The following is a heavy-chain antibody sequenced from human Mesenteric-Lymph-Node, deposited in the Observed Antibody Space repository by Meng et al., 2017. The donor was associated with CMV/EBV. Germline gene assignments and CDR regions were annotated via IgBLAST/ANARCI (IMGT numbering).Heavy chain of an antibody. Sequence: GESLKISCAASGFTFSTYSMTWVRQAPGKGLEWVSSISSSGDYIYYADSLKGRFTISSDNAKNSLYLQMNSLRAEDTAVYYCARDTPAAAGFDPWGQGTLVTVSS. D-gene: IGHD6-13*01. CDR3: ARDTPAAAGFDP. CDR1: GFTFSTYS. J-gene: IGHJ5*02. V-gene: IGHV3-21*01. CDR2: ISSSGDYI.